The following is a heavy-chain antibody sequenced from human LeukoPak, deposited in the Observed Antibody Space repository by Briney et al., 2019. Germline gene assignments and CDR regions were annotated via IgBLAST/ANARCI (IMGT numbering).Heavy chain of an antibody. D-gene: IGHD1-26*01. CDR2: FDPEDGET. J-gene: IGHJ6*02. CDR3: ATDLLGATTTYYYGMDV. CDR1: GYTLTELS. V-gene: IGHV1-24*01. Sequence: ASVKVSCKVSGYTLTELSMHWVRQAPGKGLEWMGGFDPEDGETIYAQKFQGRVIMTEDTSTDTAYMELSSLRSEDTAVYYCATDLLGATTTYYYGMDVWGQGTTVTVSS.